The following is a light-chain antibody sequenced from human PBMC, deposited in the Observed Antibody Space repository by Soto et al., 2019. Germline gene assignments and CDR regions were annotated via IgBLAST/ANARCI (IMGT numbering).Light chain of an antibody. CDR1: QSVSSN. CDR3: QQYNNWTPYT. Sequence: EIVMTQSPATLSVSPGERATLSCRASQSVSSNLAWYQQKPGQAPRLLIYGASTRATGIPARFSGSGSETEFTLTSISLQSEDVALDYCQQYNNWTPYTFGQGTNLEF. V-gene: IGKV3-15*01. CDR2: GAS. J-gene: IGKJ2*01.